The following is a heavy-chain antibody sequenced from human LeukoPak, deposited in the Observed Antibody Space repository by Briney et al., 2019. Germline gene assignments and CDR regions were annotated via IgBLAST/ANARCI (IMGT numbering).Heavy chain of an antibody. D-gene: IGHD3-22*01. J-gene: IGHJ4*02. CDR2: ISGSGGGI. Sequence: PGGSLRLSCAASGFTFSSYAMSWVRQAPGKGLEWVSGISGSGGGIYYADSVRGRFTISRDNSKNTLYLQMNSLRAEDTAVYYCSTTSDSSSYLRDYWGQGTLVTVSS. V-gene: IGHV3-23*01. CDR1: GFTFSSYA. CDR3: STTSDSSSYLRDY.